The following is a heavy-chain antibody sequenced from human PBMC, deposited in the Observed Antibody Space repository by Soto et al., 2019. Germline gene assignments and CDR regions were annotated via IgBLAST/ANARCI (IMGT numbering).Heavy chain of an antibody. D-gene: IGHD3-3*01. CDR1: GSMFSRYA. J-gene: IGHJ1*01. Sequence: QVQLVESGGRVVQPGGSLRLSCAASGSMFSRYAIHWVRQAPGKGLEWVAVISKDGSVKYYADSVRGRFSISRDKSKNTVYLEMNGMRDDDTAVFYCARSRSGAVPDSFGYWGQGTLVTVSS. CDR2: ISKDGSVK. V-gene: IGHV3-30-3*01. CDR3: ARSRSGAVPDSFGY.